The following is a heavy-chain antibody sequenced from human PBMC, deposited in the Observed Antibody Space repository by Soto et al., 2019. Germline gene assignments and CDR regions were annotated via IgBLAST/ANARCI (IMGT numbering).Heavy chain of an antibody. J-gene: IGHJ4*02. V-gene: IGHV4-59*08. Sequence: QVQLQESGPGLVKPSETLSLTCTVSGGSISSDYWNWIRQPPGKGLEWIGYIHSGSTNYNAPLRSRVTISVDTSKNQISLKLSSVTAADTAVYFCARHDGSRSTDYWGQGTLVTVSS. CDR1: GGSISSDY. CDR3: ARHDGSRSTDY. D-gene: IGHD3-10*01. CDR2: IHSGST.